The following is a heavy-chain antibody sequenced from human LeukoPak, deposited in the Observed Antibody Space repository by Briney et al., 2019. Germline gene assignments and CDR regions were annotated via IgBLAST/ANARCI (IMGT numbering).Heavy chain of an antibody. D-gene: IGHD3-10*01. Sequence: TSETLSLTCAVYGGSFSGYYWSWIRQPPGKGLEWIGEINHSGSTNYNPSLKSRVTISVDTSKNQFSLKLSSVTAVDTAVYYCARGGYYGSGRMPFPRFNWFDPWGQGTLVTVSS. CDR2: INHSGST. V-gene: IGHV4-34*01. J-gene: IGHJ5*02. CDR3: ARGGYYGSGRMPFPRFNWFDP. CDR1: GGSFSGYY.